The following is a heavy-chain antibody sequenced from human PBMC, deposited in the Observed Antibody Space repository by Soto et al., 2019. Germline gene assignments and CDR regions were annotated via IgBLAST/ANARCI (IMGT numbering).Heavy chain of an antibody. CDR1: GGSFSSYA. D-gene: IGHD3-16*01. V-gene: IGHV1-69*13. CDR2: IIPIFGTA. Sequence: SVKVSCKASGGSFSSYAISWVRQAPGQGLEWMGGIIPIFGTANYAQEFQGRVTITADESTSTAYMELSSLRSEDTAVYYCAREIDYGDRRPRDAFAIWGQGTMVTVSS. CDR3: AREIDYGDRRPRDAFAI. J-gene: IGHJ3*02.